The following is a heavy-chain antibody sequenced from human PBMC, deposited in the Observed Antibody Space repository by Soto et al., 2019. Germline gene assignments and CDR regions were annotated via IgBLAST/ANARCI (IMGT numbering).Heavy chain of an antibody. Sequence: EVQLVESGGGLVRPEGSLRLSCAVSGFTFSNYWMHWVRQAPGKGLVWVSRINSDGSSTSYADFVKGQFTISRDNAKNTRYLQMSSLRAEDTAVYYCVRYRVEGDYVPWGQGTLVTVSS. CDR1: GFTFSNYW. V-gene: IGHV3-74*01. D-gene: IGHD4-17*01. CDR3: VRYRVEGDYVP. CDR2: INSDGSST. J-gene: IGHJ5*02.